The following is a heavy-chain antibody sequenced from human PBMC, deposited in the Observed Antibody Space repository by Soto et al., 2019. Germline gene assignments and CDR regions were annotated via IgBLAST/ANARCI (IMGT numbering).Heavy chain of an antibody. J-gene: IGHJ4*02. CDR3: AREIGYYDSSGYLGDFFDY. CDR1: GGTFSSYT. V-gene: IGHV1-69*08. D-gene: IGHD3-22*01. Sequence: QVQLVQSGAEVKKPGSSVKVSCKASGGTFSSYTISWVRQAPGQGLEWMGRIIPILGIANYAQKFQGRVTITADKSTSTAYMELSSLRSEDTAVYYCAREIGYYDSSGYLGDFFDYWGQGTLVTVSS. CDR2: IIPILGIA.